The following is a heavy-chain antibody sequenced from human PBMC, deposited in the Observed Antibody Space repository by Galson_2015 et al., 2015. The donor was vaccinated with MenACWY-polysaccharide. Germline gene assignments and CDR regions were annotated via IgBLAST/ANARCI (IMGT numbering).Heavy chain of an antibody. Sequence: SLRLSCAASGFSMTSYAVNWVRPAPGKGLEWVGVISGSGIDIRYADSVKGRSTISRDTSKSTLYLQMDSVRAEDTAKYYCAKSSQWGAVAVGSFDHWGQGTLVTVSS. D-gene: IGHD6-13*01. V-gene: IGHV3-23*01. CDR2: ISGSGIDI. CDR1: GFSMTSYA. CDR3: AKSSQWGAVAVGSFDH. J-gene: IGHJ4*02.